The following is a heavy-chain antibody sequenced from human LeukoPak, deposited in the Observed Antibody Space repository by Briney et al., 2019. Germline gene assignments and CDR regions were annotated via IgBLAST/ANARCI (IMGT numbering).Heavy chain of an antibody. CDR2: ISYDGSNK. J-gene: IGHJ4*02. Sequence: GGSLRLSCAASGFTFSSCGMHWVRQAPGKGREWGAVISYDGSNKYYADAGKGRFTISRHNSKNILYLQMNSLRAEDTAVYYCAKEEPYSSGGSCCSVGYLLYWGQGTLVTVSS. CDR1: GFTFSSCG. V-gene: IGHV3-30*18. D-gene: IGHD2-15*01. CDR3: AKEEPYSSGGSCCSVGYLLY.